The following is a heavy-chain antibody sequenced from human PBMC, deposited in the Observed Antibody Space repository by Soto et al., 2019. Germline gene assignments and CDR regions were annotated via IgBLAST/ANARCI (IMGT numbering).Heavy chain of an antibody. V-gene: IGHV2-5*02. CDR1: GFSLSTSGVG. D-gene: IGHD2-15*01. J-gene: IGHJ4*02. Sequence: QITLKESGPTLVKPTQTLTLTCTFSGFSLSTSGVGVGWIRQPPGKALEWLALIYWDDDKRYSPSLKGRLTITKDTPKNHVVLTMTNMDPLDTATYYCAHRPSYCSGGSCYSGFAYWGQGTLVTVSS. CDR2: IYWDDDK. CDR3: AHRPSYCSGGSCYSGFAY.